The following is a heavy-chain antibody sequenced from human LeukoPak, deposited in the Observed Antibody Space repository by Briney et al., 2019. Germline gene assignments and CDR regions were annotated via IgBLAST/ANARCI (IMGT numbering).Heavy chain of an antibody. V-gene: IGHV4-59*01. CDR2: IYYSGST. J-gene: IGHJ6*03. Sequence: SETLSLTCTVSGGSISSYYWSWIRQPPGKGLEWIGYIYYSGSTNYNPSLKSRVTISVDTSKNQFSLKLSSVTAADTAVYYCAREIGYCSSTSCYNYMDVWGKGTTVTVSS. CDR1: GGSISSYY. D-gene: IGHD2-2*02. CDR3: AREIGYCSSTSCYNYMDV.